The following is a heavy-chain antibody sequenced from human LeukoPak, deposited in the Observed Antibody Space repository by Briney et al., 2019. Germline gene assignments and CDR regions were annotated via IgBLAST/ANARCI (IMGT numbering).Heavy chain of an antibody. Sequence: PGGSLRLSCAASGFTFSSYAMSWVRQAPGKGLEWVSPISGSGGSTYYADSVKGRFTISRDNSKNTLYMQMNSLRAEDTAVYYCASHSAYGGNPEESYFDYWGQGTLVAVSS. D-gene: IGHD4-23*01. V-gene: IGHV3-23*01. CDR2: ISGSGGST. J-gene: IGHJ4*02. CDR3: ASHSAYGGNPEESYFDY. CDR1: GFTFSSYA.